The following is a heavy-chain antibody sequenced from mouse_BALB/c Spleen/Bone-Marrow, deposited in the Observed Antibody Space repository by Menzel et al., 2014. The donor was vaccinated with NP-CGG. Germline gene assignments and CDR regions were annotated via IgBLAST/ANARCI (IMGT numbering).Heavy chain of an antibody. CDR3: VTSTYFDV. CDR2: IRSKSNNYAT. Sequence: EVMLVESGGGLVQPKGSLKLSCAASEFTFTTYAMNWVRQAPGKGLEWVARIRSKSNNYATYYADSVKDRFTISRDDSQSLLYLQMNNLKTEDTAMYYCVTSTYFDVWGAGTTVTVSS. V-gene: IGHV10-1*02. CDR1: EFTFTTYA. J-gene: IGHJ1*01. D-gene: IGHD6-1*01.